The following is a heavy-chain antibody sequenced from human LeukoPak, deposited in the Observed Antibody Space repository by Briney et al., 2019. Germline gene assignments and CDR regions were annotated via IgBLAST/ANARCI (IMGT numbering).Heavy chain of an antibody. CDR1: GYTFTSYG. Sequence: ASVKVSCKASGYTFTSYGISWVRQAPGQGLEWMGWISAYNGNTNYAQKLQGRVTMTTDTSTSTAYMELRSPRSDDTAVYYCARHSSGRYYGMDVWGQGTTVTVSS. V-gene: IGHV1-18*01. J-gene: IGHJ6*02. CDR3: ARHSSGRYYGMDV. D-gene: IGHD6-19*01. CDR2: ISAYNGNT.